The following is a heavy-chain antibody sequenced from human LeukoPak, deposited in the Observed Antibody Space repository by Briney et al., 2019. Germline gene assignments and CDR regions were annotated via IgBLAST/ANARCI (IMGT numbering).Heavy chain of an antibody. Sequence: ASVKVSCKASGGTFSSYAISWVRQAPGQGLEWMGGIIPIFGTANYAQKFQGRVTMTRDTSTRTVYMEVNSLRSEDTAVYYCARQGTYSSAIGMGYWGQGTLVTVSS. CDR2: IIPIFGTA. V-gene: IGHV1-69*05. D-gene: IGHD6-19*01. J-gene: IGHJ4*02. CDR3: ARQGTYSSAIGMGY. CDR1: GGTFSSYA.